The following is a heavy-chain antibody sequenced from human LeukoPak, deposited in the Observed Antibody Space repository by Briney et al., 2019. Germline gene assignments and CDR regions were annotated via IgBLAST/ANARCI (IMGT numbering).Heavy chain of an antibody. J-gene: IGHJ2*01. CDR2: IYTSEST. Sequence: SETLSLTCTVSGGSISSYYWSRIRQPAGKGLEWIGRIYTSESTNYNPSLKSRVTMSVDTSKKQFSLKLSSVTAADTAVYYCARDRFATMVRGVITYFDLWGRGTLVTVSS. CDR1: GGSISSYY. V-gene: IGHV4-4*07. CDR3: ARDRFATMVRGVITYFDL. D-gene: IGHD3-10*01.